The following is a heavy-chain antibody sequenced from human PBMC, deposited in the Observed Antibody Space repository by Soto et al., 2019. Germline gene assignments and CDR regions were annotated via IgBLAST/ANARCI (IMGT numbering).Heavy chain of an antibody. CDR3: ARGIATGQLYP. J-gene: IGHJ5*02. CDR2: INPDNGHT. Sequence: QVQLVQSGAEGKKPGASVKISCNASGYTFTRYTMNWVRQAPGQRLEWMGWINPDNGHTKSSQKFQDRVIITRDTSASTAYMALSALRSEDTAVYYYARGIATGQLYPWGQGTLVTVPS. CDR1: GYTFTRYT. V-gene: IGHV1-3*01. D-gene: IGHD2-2*01.